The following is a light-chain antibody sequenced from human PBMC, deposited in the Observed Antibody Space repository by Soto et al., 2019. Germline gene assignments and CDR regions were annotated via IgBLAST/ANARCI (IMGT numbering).Light chain of an antibody. V-gene: IGKV1-33*01. CDR1: QDISNH. CDR2: AAS. CDR3: QQYGSLSYI. Sequence: DIQMTQSPSSLSASVGDRVTITCQASQDISNHLNWYQLQPGEAPKLLIYAASNLETGVPSRFSGGGSGTDFTFTISSLQPEDIAIYYCQQYGSLSYIFGQGTKLEIK. J-gene: IGKJ2*01.